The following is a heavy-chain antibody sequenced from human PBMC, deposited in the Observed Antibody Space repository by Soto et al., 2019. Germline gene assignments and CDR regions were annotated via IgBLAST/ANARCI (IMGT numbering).Heavy chain of an antibody. CDR1: GFSLSTRGVG. Sequence: QITLKESGPTLVKPTQTLTLTCTFSGFSLSTRGVGVAWIRQPPGKALEWLALIYWDDDERYSPSLKSRLTISNDTSKNQVVLTMTNVDPVDTATXYCAXXXSGYYGLDYWGQGTLVTVSS. D-gene: IGHD3-22*01. V-gene: IGHV2-5*02. CDR2: IYWDDDE. J-gene: IGHJ4*02. CDR3: AXXXSGYYGLDY.